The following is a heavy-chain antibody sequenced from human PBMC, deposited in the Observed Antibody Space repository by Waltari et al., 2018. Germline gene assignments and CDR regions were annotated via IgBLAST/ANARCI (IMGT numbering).Heavy chain of an antibody. Sequence: QVQLQESGPGLVKPSQTLSLTCTVSGGSLSSGSYYWSWIRQPAGKGLEWIGRIYTSGSTNYNPSLKSRVTISVDTSKNQFSLKLSSVTAADTAVYYCARGLGAENYYDSSGYYSGFDYWGQGTLVTVSS. J-gene: IGHJ4*02. V-gene: IGHV4-61*02. D-gene: IGHD3-22*01. CDR1: GGSLSSGSYY. CDR3: ARGLGAENYYDSSGYYSGFDY. CDR2: IYTSGST.